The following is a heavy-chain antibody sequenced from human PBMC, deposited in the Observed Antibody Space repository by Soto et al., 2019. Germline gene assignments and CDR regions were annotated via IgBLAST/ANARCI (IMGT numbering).Heavy chain of an antibody. J-gene: IGHJ4*02. V-gene: IGHV4-31*03. D-gene: IGHD3-22*01. Sequence: SETLSLTCTVSGGSISSCGYYWSWIRQHPGKGLEWIGYIYYSGSTYYNPSLKSRVTISVDTSKNQFSLKLSSVTAADTAVYYGANLDSSGYCYDEWGQGNMVTVS. CDR1: GGSISSCGYY. CDR2: IYYSGST. CDR3: ANLDSSGYCYDE.